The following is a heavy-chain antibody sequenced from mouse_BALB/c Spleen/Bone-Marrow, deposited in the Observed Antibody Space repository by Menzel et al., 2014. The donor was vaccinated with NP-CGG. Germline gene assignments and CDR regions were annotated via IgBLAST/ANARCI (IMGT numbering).Heavy chain of an antibody. V-gene: IGHV1S81*02. Sequence: VQLQQSGAELVKPGASVKLSCKASGYTFTSYWMHWVKQRPGQGLEWIGEINPSNGRTNYNEKFKSKATLTVDKSSSPAYMQLSSLTSEDSAVYYCARWGFDYWGQGTTLTVSS. CDR1: GYTFTSYW. CDR3: ARWGFDY. CDR2: INPSNGRT. J-gene: IGHJ2*01.